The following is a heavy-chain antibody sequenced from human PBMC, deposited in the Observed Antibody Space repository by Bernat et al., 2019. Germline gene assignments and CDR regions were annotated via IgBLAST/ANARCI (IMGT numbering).Heavy chain of an antibody. Sequence: QVQLVESGGGVVQPGRSLRLSCAASGFTFSSYGMHWVRQAPGKGLEWVAVISYDGSNKYYADSLKGRFTISRDNSKNTLYLQMNSLRAEDTAVYYCAKATAGSGWYFDYWGQGTLVTVYS. J-gene: IGHJ4*02. CDR3: AKATAGSGWYFDY. D-gene: IGHD6-19*01. CDR2: ISYDGSNK. CDR1: GFTFSSYG. V-gene: IGHV3-30*18.